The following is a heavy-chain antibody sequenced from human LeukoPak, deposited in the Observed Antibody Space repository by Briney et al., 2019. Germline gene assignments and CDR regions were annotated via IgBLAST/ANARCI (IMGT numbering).Heavy chain of an antibody. V-gene: IGHV1-3*01. CDR1: GYTFTSYA. J-gene: IGHJ4*02. D-gene: IGHD3-22*01. CDR2: INADSSNT. CDR3: ARGGYYDSRGYYLADY. Sequence: ASVKVSCKASGYTFTSYAMHWVRQAPGQRLEWMAWINADSSNTKYSQKFQDRVTITRDTSASTAYMELSSLRSEDTAVYYCARGGYYDSRGYYLADYWGQGTLVTVSS.